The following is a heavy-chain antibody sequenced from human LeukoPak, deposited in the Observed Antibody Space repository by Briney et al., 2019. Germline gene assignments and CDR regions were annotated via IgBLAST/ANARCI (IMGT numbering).Heavy chain of an antibody. Sequence: GGSLRLSCAASGFTFDTYGMTWVRQAPGKGVEWVSGIRGSDGKTYYADSVKGRFTNSKDNSKSTLYLQMNSLRAEDTAVYYCAKGGWLDCWGRGTLVTVSS. CDR1: GFTFDTYG. CDR3: AKGGWLDC. CDR2: IRGSDGKT. V-gene: IGHV3-23*01. J-gene: IGHJ4*02.